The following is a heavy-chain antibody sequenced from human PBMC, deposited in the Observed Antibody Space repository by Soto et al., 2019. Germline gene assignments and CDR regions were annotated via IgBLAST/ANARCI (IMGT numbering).Heavy chain of an antibody. V-gene: IGHV2-5*02. J-gene: IGHJ5*02. CDR1: GFSLSTSGVG. CDR3: AHRRNSAPFDP. Sequence: QITLKASGPTLVKPTQTLTLTCTFSGFSLSTSGVGVGWIRQPPRNALEWLALIYWDDDKRYSPSLKSRLTINKDTSKNHVVLIITNMDPVDTATYYCAHRRNSAPFDPWGQGTLVTVSS. D-gene: IGHD6-25*01. CDR2: IYWDDDK.